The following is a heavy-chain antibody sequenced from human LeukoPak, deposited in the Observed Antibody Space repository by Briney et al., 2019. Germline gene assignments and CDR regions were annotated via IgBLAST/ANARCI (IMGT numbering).Heavy chain of an antibody. CDR1: GGSFSGYY. CDR2: INHSGST. D-gene: IGHD5-12*01. Sequence: SETLSLTCAVYGGSFSGYYWSWIRQPPGKGLEWIGEINHSGSTNYNPSLKSRVTISVDTSKNQFSLKLSSVTAADTAVYYCAREAYSGYDRNWFDAWGQGTLVTVSS. CDR3: AREAYSGYDRNWFDA. V-gene: IGHV4-34*01. J-gene: IGHJ5*02.